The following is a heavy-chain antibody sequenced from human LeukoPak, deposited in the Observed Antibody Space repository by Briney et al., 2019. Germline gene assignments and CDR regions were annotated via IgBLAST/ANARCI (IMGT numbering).Heavy chain of an antibody. V-gene: IGHV4-34*01. Sequence: ASETLSLTCAVYGGSFSGYYWSWIRQPPGKGLEWIGEINHSGSTNYNPSLKSRVTISVDTSKNQFSLKLSSVTAADTAVYYCASRDLWSGYYDYWGQGTLVTVSS. CDR3: ASRDLWSGYYDY. CDR1: GGSFSGYY. D-gene: IGHD3-3*01. CDR2: INHSGST. J-gene: IGHJ4*02.